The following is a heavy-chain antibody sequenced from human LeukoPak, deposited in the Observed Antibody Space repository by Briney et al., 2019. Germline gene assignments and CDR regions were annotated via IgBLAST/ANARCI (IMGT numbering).Heavy chain of an antibody. CDR3: ASVRPTPRY. CDR2: IYSGGNA. V-gene: IGHV3-53*05. CDR1: GFTVTSNS. J-gene: IGHJ4*02. Sequence: GGSLRLSCAASGFTVTSNSMSWVRQAPGKGLEWVSVIYSGGNAYYADSVKGRFTISRDNSKNTLYLQMNSLRAEDTAVYYCASVRPTPRYWGQGTLVTVSS.